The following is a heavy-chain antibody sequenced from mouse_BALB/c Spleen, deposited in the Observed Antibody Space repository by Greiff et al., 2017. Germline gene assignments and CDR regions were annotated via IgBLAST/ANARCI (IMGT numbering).Heavy chain of an antibody. CDR2: INPSTGYT. V-gene: IGHV1-7*01. Sequence: QVQLQQSGAELAKPGASVKMSCKASGYTFTSYWMHWVKQRPGQGLEWIGYINPSTGYTEYNQKFKDKATLTADKSSSTAYMQLSSLTSEDSAVYYCARFGTATAYWGQGTTLTVSS. CDR1: GYTFTSYW. CDR3: ARFGTATAY. D-gene: IGHD3-3*01. J-gene: IGHJ2*01.